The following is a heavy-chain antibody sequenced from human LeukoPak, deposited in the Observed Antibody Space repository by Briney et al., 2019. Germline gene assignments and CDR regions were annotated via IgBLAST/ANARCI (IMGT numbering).Heavy chain of an antibody. CDR2: TYYRSEWYN. CDR1: GDSVSSNSAA. V-gene: IGHV6-1*01. D-gene: IGHD4-17*01. Sequence: SPTLSLTCAISGDSVSSNSAAWNWTRQSPSRGLEWLGRTYYRSEWYNDSAVSVQSRITINPDTSKNQFSLQLNSVTPEDTAVYFCARGPGLRMGAFDIWGQGTVVSVCS. J-gene: IGHJ3*02. CDR3: ARGPGLRMGAFDI.